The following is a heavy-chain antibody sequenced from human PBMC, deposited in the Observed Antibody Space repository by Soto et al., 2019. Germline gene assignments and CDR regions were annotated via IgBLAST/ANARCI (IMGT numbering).Heavy chain of an antibody. CDR1: GGSISSYY. CDR3: ARARWINAFDI. V-gene: IGHV4-59*01. D-gene: IGHD5-12*01. CDR2: IYYGGST. Sequence: SETLSLTCTVAGGSISSYYWILIRHPPWKGLEWIGYIYYGGSTNYNPSLKCRVTISVDTSKNQCSLKLSSVTAADTAVDYCARARWINAFDIWGQGKMV. J-gene: IGHJ3*02.